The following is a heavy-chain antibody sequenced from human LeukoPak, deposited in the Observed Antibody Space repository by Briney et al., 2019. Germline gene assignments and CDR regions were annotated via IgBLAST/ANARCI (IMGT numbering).Heavy chain of an antibody. CDR2: INHSGST. J-gene: IGHJ4*02. D-gene: IGHD3-3*01. V-gene: IGHV4-34*01. CDR1: GGSFSGYY. Sequence: PSETLSLTCAVYGGSFSGYYWSWIRQPPGKGLEWIREINHSGSTNYNPSLKSRVTISVDTSKNQFSLKLSSVTAADTAVYYCARCWSGYYSVWGQGTLVTVSS. CDR3: ARCWSGYYSV.